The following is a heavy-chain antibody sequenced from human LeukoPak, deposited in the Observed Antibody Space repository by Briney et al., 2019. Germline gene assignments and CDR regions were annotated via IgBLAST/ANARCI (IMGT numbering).Heavy chain of an antibody. J-gene: IGHJ4*02. V-gene: IGHV3-11*04. CDR2: ISSSGSTI. CDR1: GFTFSDYY. Sequence: GGSLRLSCAASGFTFSDYYMSWIRQAPGKGLEWVSYISSSGSTIYYADSVKGRFTISRDNAKNSLYLQMNSLRAEDTAVHYCARDPLAYDFWSGYYRYFDYWGQGTLVTVSS. CDR3: ARDPLAYDFWSGYYRYFDY. D-gene: IGHD3-3*01.